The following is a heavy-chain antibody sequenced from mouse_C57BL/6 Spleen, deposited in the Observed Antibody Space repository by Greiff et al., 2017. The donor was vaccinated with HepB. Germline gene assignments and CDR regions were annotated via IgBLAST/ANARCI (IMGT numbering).Heavy chain of an antibody. D-gene: IGHD1-1*01. J-gene: IGHJ1*03. CDR2: INPNNGGT. CDR3: ARGYYGTRGYFDV. CDR1: GYTFTDYN. V-gene: IGHV1-22*01. Sequence: EVQLQQSGPELVKPGASVKMSCKASGYTFTDYNMHWVKQSHGKSLEWIGYINPNNGGTSYNQKFKGKATLTVNKSSSTAYMELRSLTSADSAVYYCARGYYGTRGYFDVWGTGTTVTVSS.